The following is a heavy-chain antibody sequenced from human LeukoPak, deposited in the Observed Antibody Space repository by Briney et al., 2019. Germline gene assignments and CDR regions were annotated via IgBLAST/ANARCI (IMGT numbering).Heavy chain of an antibody. D-gene: IGHD2-2*01. CDR1: GYSFTSYW. CDR2: IDPSDSYT. J-gene: IGHJ6*04. V-gene: IGHV5-10-1*01. Sequence: GESLQISCKGSGYSFTSYWISWVRQMPGKGLEWMGRIDPSDSYTNHSPSFQGHVTISADKSISTAYLQWSSLKASDTAMYYCARRGNCSSTSCPRGRGYYYYGMDVWGKGTTVTVSS. CDR3: ARRGNCSSTSCPRGRGYYYYGMDV.